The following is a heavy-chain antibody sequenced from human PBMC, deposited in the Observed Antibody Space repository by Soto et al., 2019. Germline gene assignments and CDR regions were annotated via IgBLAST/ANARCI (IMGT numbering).Heavy chain of an antibody. J-gene: IGHJ5*02. V-gene: IGHV3-30-3*01. Sequence: GSLRLSCAASGFTFSSYAMHWVRQAPGKGLEWVAVISYDGSNKYYADSVKGRFTISRDNSKNTLYLQMNSLRAEDTAVYYCARNGEWFGELFDDPWGKGTLVTVSS. CDR3: ARNGEWFGELFDDP. CDR1: GFTFSSYA. CDR2: ISYDGSNK. D-gene: IGHD3-10*01.